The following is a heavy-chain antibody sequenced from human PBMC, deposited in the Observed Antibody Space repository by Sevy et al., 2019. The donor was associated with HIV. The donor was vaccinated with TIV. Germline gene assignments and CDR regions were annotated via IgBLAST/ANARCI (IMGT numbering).Heavy chain of an antibody. Sequence: GGSLRLSCAASGFTFDDYTMHWVRQAPGKGLEWVSLISWDGGSTLYADSVKGRFTISRDNSKNSLYLQMNSLRTEDTALYYCSKDFQSNYYDSSAQENYLDYWGQGTLVTVSS. D-gene: IGHD3-22*01. CDR3: SKDFQSNYYDSSAQENYLDY. J-gene: IGHJ4*02. V-gene: IGHV3-43*01. CDR2: ISWDGGST. CDR1: GFTFDDYT.